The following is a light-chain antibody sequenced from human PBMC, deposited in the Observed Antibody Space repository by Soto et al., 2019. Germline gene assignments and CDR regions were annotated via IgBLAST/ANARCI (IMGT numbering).Light chain of an antibody. J-gene: IGKJ4*01. V-gene: IGKV3-11*01. CDR2: DSS. Sequence: EIVLTQSPASLSLSPGERATLSCRASQDISTSLAWYQQKPGQAPRRLIYDSSNRATGIPARFSGSGSGTDFTLTISSLEPEDFAVYYCQQRSNWPPVTFGGGTKVEIK. CDR1: QDISTS. CDR3: QQRSNWPPVT.